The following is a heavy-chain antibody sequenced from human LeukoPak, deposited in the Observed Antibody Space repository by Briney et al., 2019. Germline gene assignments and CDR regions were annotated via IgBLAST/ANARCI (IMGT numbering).Heavy chain of an antibody. V-gene: IGHV4-61*08. J-gene: IGHJ4*02. CDR1: GASFRSGGQY. CDR3: ARIFDI. Sequence: SETLSLTCTISGASFRSGGQYWGWIRQTPGKGLEWIGDIFYNGKTNYNPALKSRVTISLYTSRSQFSLRMSSVTAADTGVYYCARIFDIWGRGTLVTVSS. CDR2: IFYNGKT.